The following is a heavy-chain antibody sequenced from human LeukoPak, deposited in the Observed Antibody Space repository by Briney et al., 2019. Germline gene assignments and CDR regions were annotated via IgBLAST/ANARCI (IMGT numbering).Heavy chain of an antibody. J-gene: IGHJ6*03. CDR1: GFTFSSYG. CDR2: ISGSGGGT. V-gene: IGHV3-23*01. D-gene: IGHD6-19*01. Sequence: GGSLRLSYAASGFTFSSYGMSWVRQAPGKGLEWVSAISGSGGGTYYADSVKGRFTISRDNSKNTLYLQMNSLRAEDTAVYYCAKAGLGNYYYYMDVWGKGTTVTIS. CDR3: AKAGLGNYYYYMDV.